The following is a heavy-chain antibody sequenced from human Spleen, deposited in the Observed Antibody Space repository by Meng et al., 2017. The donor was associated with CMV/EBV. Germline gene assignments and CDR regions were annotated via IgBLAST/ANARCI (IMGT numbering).Heavy chain of an antibody. J-gene: IGHJ2*01. CDR2: INHSGST. V-gene: IGHV4-34*01. D-gene: IGHD1-26*01. CDR3: ARGRAPYWYFDL. CDR1: GGSFSGYY. Sequence: LTCAVYGGSFSGYYWSWIRQPPGKGLEWIGEINHSGSTNYNPSLKSRVTISVDTSKNQFSLKLSSVTAADTAVYYCARGRAPYWYFDLWGRGTPVTVSS.